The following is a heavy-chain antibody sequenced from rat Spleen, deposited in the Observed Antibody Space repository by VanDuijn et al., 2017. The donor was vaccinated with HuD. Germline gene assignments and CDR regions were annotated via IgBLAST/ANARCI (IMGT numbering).Heavy chain of an antibody. Sequence: EVQLVESGGGLVQPGRSMKLSCAASGFTFSNYDMAWVRQAPTKGLEWVASISFDGSSTYYRDSVKGRFTISRDNAKSTLYVQMDSLRSEDTATYYCTREDWVLDVWGQGASVTVSS. J-gene: IGHJ4*01. D-gene: IGHD4-2*01. CDR3: TREDWVLDV. V-gene: IGHV5-20*01. CDR1: GFTFSNYD. CDR2: ISFDGSST.